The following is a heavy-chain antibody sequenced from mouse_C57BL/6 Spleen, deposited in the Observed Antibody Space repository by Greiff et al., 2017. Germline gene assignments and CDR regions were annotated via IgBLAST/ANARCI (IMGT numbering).Heavy chain of an antibody. D-gene: IGHD4-1*01. J-gene: IGHJ2*01. CDR3: ARGGNSGTLFDY. V-gene: IGHV5-17*01. CDR2: ISSGSSTI. Sequence: EVKLMESGGGLVKPGGSLKLSCAASGFTFSDYGMHWVRQAPEKGLEWVAYISSGSSTIYSADTVKGRFTISRDNAKNTLFLQMTSLRSEDTAMYYCARGGNSGTLFDYWGQGTTLTVSS. CDR1: GFTFSDYG.